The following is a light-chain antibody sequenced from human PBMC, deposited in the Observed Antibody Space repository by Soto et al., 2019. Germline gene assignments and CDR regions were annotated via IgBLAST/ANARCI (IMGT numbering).Light chain of an antibody. Sequence: ELVLTQSPSTLSRSSGERATLSCRASQTIDNTLAWYQRKPGQAHRLLIYDAYTRDTGVLARFSGSGSGTDFTLTIRSLQSEDFAVYYCQHYNYWPYTFGQGTKVDIK. CDR1: QTIDNT. CDR3: QHYNYWPYT. CDR2: DAY. V-gene: IGKV3-15*01. J-gene: IGKJ2*01.